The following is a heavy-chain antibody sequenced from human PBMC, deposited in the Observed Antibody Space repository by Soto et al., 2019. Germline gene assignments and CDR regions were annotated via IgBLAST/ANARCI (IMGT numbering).Heavy chain of an antibody. J-gene: IGHJ4*02. Sequence: GASVKVSFKASGYTFSSYSITWLRQAPGQGLEWMGWISSYNGNTHYAQKVQGRVTMTTDTSTSTAYMELRSLRSDDTAVYYCARGDDSVGPDYWGQGTLVTVSS. CDR2: ISSYNGNT. CDR3: ARGDDSVGPDY. D-gene: IGHD1-1*01. V-gene: IGHV1-18*04. CDR1: GYTFSSYS.